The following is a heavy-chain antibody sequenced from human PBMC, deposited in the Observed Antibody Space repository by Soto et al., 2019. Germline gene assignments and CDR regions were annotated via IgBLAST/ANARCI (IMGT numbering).Heavy chain of an antibody. J-gene: IGHJ4*02. CDR3: ARIQRISMIVVSKPYFDY. V-gene: IGHV2-26*01. D-gene: IGHD3-22*01. CDR1: GFSLSNPRMG. CDR2: IFSNDEK. Sequence: SCPTLVNPTETLTLTCTVSGFSLSNPRMGVSWIRQPPGKALEWLAHIFSNDEKSYSTSLKSRLTISRDTSKSQVVLTMTNMEPVDTATYYCARIQRISMIVVSKPYFDYWGQGALVTVSS.